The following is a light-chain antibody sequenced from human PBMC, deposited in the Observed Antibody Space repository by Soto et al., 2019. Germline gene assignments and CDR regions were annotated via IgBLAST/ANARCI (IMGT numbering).Light chain of an antibody. J-gene: IGLJ3*02. CDR2: EVT. CDR1: SSDVGGSNF. Sequence: QSALTQPPSASGSPGQSVTISCTGTSSDVGGSNFVSWYQQYPGKAPKLLIYEVTKRPSGVPDRFSGSKSGNTASLTVSGLQAEDEADYYCSSYAGTSYAGSRIVVFGGGTKVTVL. CDR3: SSYAGTSYAGSRIVV. V-gene: IGLV2-8*01.